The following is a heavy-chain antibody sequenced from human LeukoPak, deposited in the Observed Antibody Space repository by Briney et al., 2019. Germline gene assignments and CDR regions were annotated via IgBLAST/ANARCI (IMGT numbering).Heavy chain of an antibody. Sequence: SQTLSLTCTVSGGSISSGSYHWSWIRQPAGKGLEWIGRIYTSGNTKYSPSLKSRVTISKGTSKNQFSLKLTSVTAADTAVYFCAREVTIFGVANKPYYIDVWGKGTTVTVSS. J-gene: IGHJ6*03. D-gene: IGHD3-3*01. CDR3: AREVTIFGVANKPYYIDV. V-gene: IGHV4-61*02. CDR2: IYTSGNT. CDR1: GGSISSGSYH.